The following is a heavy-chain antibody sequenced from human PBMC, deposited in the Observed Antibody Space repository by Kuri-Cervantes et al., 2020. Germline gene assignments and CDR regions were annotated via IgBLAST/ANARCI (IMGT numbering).Heavy chain of an antibody. CDR2: IKSKTDGGTT. CDR1: GFTFSNAW. CDR3: TVMASY. D-gene: IGHD5-24*01. V-gene: IGHV3-15*01. J-gene: IGHJ4*02. Sequence: ETLSLTCAASGFTFSNAWMSWVRQAPGKGLEWVGRIKSKTDGGTTDYAAPVKGGFTISRDDSKNTLYLQMNSLKTEDTAVYYCTVMASYWGQGTLVTVSS.